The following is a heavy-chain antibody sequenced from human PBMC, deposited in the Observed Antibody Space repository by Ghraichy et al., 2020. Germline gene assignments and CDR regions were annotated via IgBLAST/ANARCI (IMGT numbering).Heavy chain of an antibody. Sequence: GGSLRLSCAASGITFSSYWMTWVRQAPGKGPEWVANIKQDGSEKYYVDSVKGRFTISRDNAKNSLYLQMNRLRAEDTAVYYCARGGRTSSYFSGDWGHGTLVTVSS. D-gene: IGHD3-10*01. CDR2: IKQDGSEK. V-gene: IGHV3-7*03. CDR3: ARGGRTSSYFSGD. J-gene: IGHJ4*01. CDR1: GITFSSYW.